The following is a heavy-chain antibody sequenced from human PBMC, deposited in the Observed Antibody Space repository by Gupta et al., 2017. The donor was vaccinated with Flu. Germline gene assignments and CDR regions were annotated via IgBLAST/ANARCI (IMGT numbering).Heavy chain of an antibody. CDR1: GFSLTQFG. J-gene: IGHJ4*02. CDR2: LWFDGEDT. Sequence: QVALVESGGSVVQPGASLRLSCRVSGFSLTQFGMHWVRQAPDKRLEWVAALWFDGEDTFYSQLVKGRFSVSRDTHTNTFYLQMSGLRVDDTATYFCARRGSGSSWLDYWGQGARVTVSS. V-gene: IGHV3-33*01. CDR3: ARRGSGSSWLDY. D-gene: IGHD6-25*01.